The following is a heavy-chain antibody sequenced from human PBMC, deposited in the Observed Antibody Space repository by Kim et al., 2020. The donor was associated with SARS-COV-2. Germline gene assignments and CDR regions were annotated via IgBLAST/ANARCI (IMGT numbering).Heavy chain of an antibody. CDR3: ARQVLGGIGFDP. CDR1: GGSISSSSYY. CDR2: INYSGST. D-gene: IGHD3-16*01. Sequence: SETLSLTCTVSGGSISSSSYYWGWIRQPPGKGLEWIGSINYSGSTYYNPSLKSRVTISVDTSKNQFSLKLSSVTAADTAVYYCARQVLGGIGFDPWGQGALVTVSP. J-gene: IGHJ5*02. V-gene: IGHV4-39*01.